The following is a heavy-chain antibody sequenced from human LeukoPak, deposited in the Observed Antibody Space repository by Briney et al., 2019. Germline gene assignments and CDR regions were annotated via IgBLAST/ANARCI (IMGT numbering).Heavy chain of an antibody. J-gene: IGHJ4*02. CDR1: GFAFSSYS. V-gene: IGHV3-21*01. D-gene: IGHD3-10*01. CDR2: ISTGSGSI. CDR3: ARHLTPYAINGDFDY. Sequence: GSLRLSCAASGFAFSSYSMNWVRQAPGRGLEWVASISTGSGSIFYADSLMGRFTISRDNAKNSLYLQMHSLRAEDTAVYYCARHLTPYAINGDFDYWGQGTLVTVSS.